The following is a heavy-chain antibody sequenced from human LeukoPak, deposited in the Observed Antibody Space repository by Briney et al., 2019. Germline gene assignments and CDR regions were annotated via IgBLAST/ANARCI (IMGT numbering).Heavy chain of an antibody. Sequence: GGSLRLSCAASGFTVSSNYISWVRQAPGKGLEWVSVIYSGGTTYYADSVKGRFTISRDDSKNTVYLQMNSLRVEDTAVYYCTRDYWFDPWGQGTLVTVSS. V-gene: IGHV3-53*01. CDR3: TRDYWFDP. CDR1: GFTVSSNY. J-gene: IGHJ5*02. CDR2: IYSGGTT.